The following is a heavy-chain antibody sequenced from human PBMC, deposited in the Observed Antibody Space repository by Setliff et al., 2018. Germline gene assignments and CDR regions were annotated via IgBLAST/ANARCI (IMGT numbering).Heavy chain of an antibody. CDR1: GDSVTNVHHY. Sequence: SETLSLTCSVSGDSVTNVHHYWSWIRQSPGKGLEWLGNIFNRVTTFYNPSFESRLVISADPSRNQFSLQLASVTAADTAVYFCARVSAMLGGNVDTWGPGSLVTVSS. J-gene: IGHJ5*01. V-gene: IGHV4-30-4*08. D-gene: IGHD3-16*01. CDR3: ARVSAMLGGNVDT. CDR2: IFNRVTT.